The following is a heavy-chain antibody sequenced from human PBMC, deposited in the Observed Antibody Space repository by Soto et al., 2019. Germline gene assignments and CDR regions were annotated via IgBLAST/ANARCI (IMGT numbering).Heavy chain of an antibody. D-gene: IGHD6-6*01. CDR3: AGGIAARPLGY. Sequence: QLQLQESGSGLVKPSQTLSLTCAVSGGSIGSDGYSWSWIRQPPGKGLEWIGYIYHSGSTYYNPSLKSRVTISVDRSKNQFSLKLSSVTAADTAVYYCAGGIAARPLGYWGQGTLVTVSS. V-gene: IGHV4-30-2*01. CDR1: GGSIGSDGYS. CDR2: IYHSGST. J-gene: IGHJ4*02.